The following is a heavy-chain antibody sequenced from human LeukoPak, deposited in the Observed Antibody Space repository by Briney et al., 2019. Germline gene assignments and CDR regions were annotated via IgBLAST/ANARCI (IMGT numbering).Heavy chain of an antibody. CDR2: LYPGVST. CDR3: ARLKFYDSTGYSPGHYMDV. J-gene: IGHJ6*03. D-gene: IGHD3-22*01. Sequence: SETLSLTCTVSSGPIYSYYWSWIWQTAGKGLEWIGRLYPGVSTNYNPSLKSRVTMSVDTSRNQFALELRDVTAADTAVYYCARLKFYDSTGYSPGHYMDVWGKGTTVTVSS. V-gene: IGHV4-4*07. CDR1: SGPIYSYY.